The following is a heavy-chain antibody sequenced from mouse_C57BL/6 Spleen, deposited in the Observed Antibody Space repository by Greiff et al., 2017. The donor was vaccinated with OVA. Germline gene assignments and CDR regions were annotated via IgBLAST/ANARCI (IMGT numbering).Heavy chain of an antibody. Sequence: QVQLQQSGPELVKPGASVKISCKASGYAFSSSWMNWVKQRPGKGLEWIGRIYPGDGDTNYNGKFKGKATLTADKSSSTAYMQLSSLTSEDSAVYFCARSSLYYYGSSYPYYFDYWGQGTTLTVSS. D-gene: IGHD1-1*01. CDR3: ARSSLYYYGSSYPYYFDY. CDR1: GYAFSSSW. V-gene: IGHV1-82*01. CDR2: IYPGDGDT. J-gene: IGHJ2*01.